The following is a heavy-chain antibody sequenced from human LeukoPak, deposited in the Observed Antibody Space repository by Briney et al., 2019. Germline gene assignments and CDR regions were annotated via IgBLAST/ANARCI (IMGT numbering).Heavy chain of an antibody. V-gene: IGHV1-2*02. CDR1: GYTFTGYY. Sequence: GASVKVSCKASGYTFTGYYMHWVRQAPGQGLEWMGWINPNSGGTNYAQKFQGRVTMTRDTSISTAYMELSRLRSDDTAVYYCARVNSEAAAGTGENWFDPWGQGTLVTVSS. CDR2: INPNSGGT. J-gene: IGHJ5*02. D-gene: IGHD6-13*01. CDR3: ARVNSEAAAGTGENWFDP.